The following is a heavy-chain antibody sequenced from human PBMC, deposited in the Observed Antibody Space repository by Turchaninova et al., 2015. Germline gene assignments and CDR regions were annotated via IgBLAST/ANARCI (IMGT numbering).Heavy chain of an antibody. CDR1: GGSLSSGDYY. D-gene: IGHD3-22*01. V-gene: IGHV4-30-4*01. CDR2: IYYSGST. Sequence: QVQLQESGPGLVKPSPTLSLTCPVPGGSLSSGDYYWSWIRQPPGKGLEWIGYIYYSGSTHYNPSLKSRVIILVDTSKNQFSLKLTSVTAADTAVYYCARDCNPSHYDVYDMDVWGQGTTVTVSS. CDR3: ARDCNPSHYDVYDMDV. J-gene: IGHJ6*02.